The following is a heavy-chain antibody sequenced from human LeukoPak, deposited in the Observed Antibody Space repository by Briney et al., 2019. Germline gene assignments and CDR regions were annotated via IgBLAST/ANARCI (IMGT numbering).Heavy chain of an antibody. D-gene: IGHD1-7*01. CDR1: GGTFSSYA. Sequence: ASVKVSCKASGGTFSSYAISWVRQAPGQGLEWMGGIIPIFGTANYAQKFQGRVTITTDESTSTAYMELRSLRSEDTAVYYCARDNYAGANWFDPWGQGTLVTVSS. J-gene: IGHJ5*02. V-gene: IGHV1-69*05. CDR2: IIPIFGTA. CDR3: ARDNYAGANWFDP.